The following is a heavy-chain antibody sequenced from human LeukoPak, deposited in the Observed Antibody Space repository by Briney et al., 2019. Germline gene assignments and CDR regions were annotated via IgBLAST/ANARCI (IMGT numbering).Heavy chain of an antibody. V-gene: IGHV3-30*02. Sequence: GGSLRLSCAASGFTFSSYGMHWVRQAPGKGLEWVAFIRYDGSNKYYADSVEGRFTISRDNSKNTLYLQMNSLRAEDTAVYYCASTGAYYYYYGMDVWGQGTTVTVSS. CDR3: ASTGAYYYYYGMDV. CDR2: IRYDGSNK. J-gene: IGHJ6*02. CDR1: GFTFSSYG. D-gene: IGHD3-10*01.